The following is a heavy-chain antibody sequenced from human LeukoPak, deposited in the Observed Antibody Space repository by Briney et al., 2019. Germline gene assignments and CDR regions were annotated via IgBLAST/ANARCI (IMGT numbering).Heavy chain of an antibody. Sequence: ASVKVSCKASGYTFTSYYMHWVRQAPGQGLEWMGIINPSGVSTTYAQKFQGRVTMTRDTSTGTVYMELSSLSSEDTAVYYCTRASVAGRRFDYWGQGTLVTVSS. CDR3: TRASVAGRRFDY. CDR2: INPSGVST. J-gene: IGHJ4*02. CDR1: GYTFTSYY. D-gene: IGHD6-19*01. V-gene: IGHV1-46*03.